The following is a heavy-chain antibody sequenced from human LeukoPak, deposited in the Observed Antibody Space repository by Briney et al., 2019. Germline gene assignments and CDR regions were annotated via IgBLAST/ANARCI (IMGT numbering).Heavy chain of an antibody. CDR2: ISPYNGNT. CDR1: GYTFSTYS. V-gene: IGHV1-18*01. J-gene: IGHJ6*03. CDR3: AFSSYYLQGNYYYMDV. D-gene: IGHD1-26*01. Sequence: ASVKVSCKASGYTFSTYSFSWMRLAPGQGLQWVGWISPYNGNTNYAQNLQGRVTLTTDTSTSTAYMELTNLTSDDTAVYYCAFSSYYLQGNYYYMDVWGKGTTVTVSS.